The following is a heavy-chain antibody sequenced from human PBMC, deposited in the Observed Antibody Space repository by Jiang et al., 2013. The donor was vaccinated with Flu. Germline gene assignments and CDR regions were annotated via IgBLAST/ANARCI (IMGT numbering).Heavy chain of an antibody. V-gene: IGHV1-3*01. J-gene: IGHJ3*02. D-gene: IGHD3-10*01. CDR3: ARWKRITLVQGVYDAFDY. Sequence: SGAEVKNPGASVEVSCKASGYTFTSYAIHWVRQAPGQSLEWMGWVNCGNGDTKYSQKFQGRVTMTRDASAKMAYMELNSLGDEDTAVYYCARWKRITLVQGVYDAFDYLGPRDTGHRLL. CDR1: GYTFTSYA. CDR2: VNCGNGDT.